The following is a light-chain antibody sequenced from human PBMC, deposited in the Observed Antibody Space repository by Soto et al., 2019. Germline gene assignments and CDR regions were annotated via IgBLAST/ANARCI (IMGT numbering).Light chain of an antibody. V-gene: IGKV3D-15*01. CDR2: GAS. CDR1: QSVSSN. CDR3: QQYHDWVT. J-gene: IGKJ4*01. Sequence: ETVMTQSPGTLSVSQGESATLSCGTSQSVSSNLDWYQQKPGQAPRLLIYGASTRATGLPARFSGSGSGTEFTLTSSYLRPEDSAVYFCQQYHDWVTVGGGNRVEI.